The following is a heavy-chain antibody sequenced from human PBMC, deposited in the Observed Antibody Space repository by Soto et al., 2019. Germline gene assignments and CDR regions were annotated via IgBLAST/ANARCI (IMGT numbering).Heavy chain of an antibody. CDR1: GDSVSSNRAA. Sequence: QTLSLTCAISGDSVSSNRAAWNWIRQSPSRGLEWLGKTYYRSKWYDDYAVFVKSRMTINPDPSNNQFSLQLNSVTPEDTAVYYCARAGERFSTEVTGFDFWGQGTLVTVSS. V-gene: IGHV6-1*01. CDR2: TYYRSKWYD. CDR3: ARAGERFSTEVTGFDF. D-gene: IGHD2-21*02. J-gene: IGHJ4*02.